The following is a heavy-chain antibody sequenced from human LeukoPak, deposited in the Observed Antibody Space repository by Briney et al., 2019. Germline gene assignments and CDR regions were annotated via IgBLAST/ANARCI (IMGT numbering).Heavy chain of an antibody. J-gene: IGHJ4*02. CDR1: RFTFSSYG. V-gene: IGHV3-33*01. Sequence: GGSLRLSCTASRFTFSSYGMHWVRQAPGKGLEWVAVILYDGSNKYYADSVKGRFTISRDNSKNTLYLQMNSLRAGDTAVYYCARDLLAVGATQLDYWGQGTLVTVSS. CDR3: ARDLLAVGATQLDY. CDR2: ILYDGSNK. D-gene: IGHD1-26*01.